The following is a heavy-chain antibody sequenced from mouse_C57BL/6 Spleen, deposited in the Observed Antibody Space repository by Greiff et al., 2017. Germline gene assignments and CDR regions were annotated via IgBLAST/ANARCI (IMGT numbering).Heavy chain of an antibody. J-gene: IGHJ2*01. V-gene: IGHV5-4*01. CDR3: ARDRIITTVPPYFDY. CDR1: GFTFSSYA. Sequence: EVKLVESGGGLVKPGGSLKLSCAASGFTFSSYAMSWVRQTPEKRLEWVATISDGGSYTYYPDNVKGRFTISRDNAKNNLYLQMSHLKSEDTAMYYCARDRIITTVPPYFDYWGQGTTLTVSS. CDR2: ISDGGSYT. D-gene: IGHD1-1*01.